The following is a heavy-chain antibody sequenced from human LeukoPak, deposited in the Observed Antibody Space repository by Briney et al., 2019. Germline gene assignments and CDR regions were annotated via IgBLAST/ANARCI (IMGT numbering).Heavy chain of an antibody. J-gene: IGHJ4*02. CDR1: GYTFTSYG. CDR3: ARDLGVTTPDY. CDR2: ISAYNGNT. Sequence: ASVKVSCKASGYTFTSYGISWVRQAPGQGLEWMGWISAYNGNTNYAQRLQGRVTMATDTSTSTDYMELRSLRSDDTAVYYCARDLGVTTPDYWGQRTLVTVSS. V-gene: IGHV1-18*01. D-gene: IGHD4-17*01.